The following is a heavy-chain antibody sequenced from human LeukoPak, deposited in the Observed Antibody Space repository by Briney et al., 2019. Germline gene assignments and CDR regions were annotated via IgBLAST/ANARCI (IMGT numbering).Heavy chain of an antibody. CDR3: AREGGVVVTAIFDY. CDR1: GDSVSSDSAA. J-gene: IGHJ4*02. Sequence: SQTLSLTCAISGDSVSSDSAAWNWIRQSPSRDLEWLGRTYYRSKWYNDYAVSVKSRITINPDTSKNQFSLQLNSVTPEDTAVYYCAREGGVVVTAIFDYWGQGTLVTVSS. V-gene: IGHV6-1*01. D-gene: IGHD2-21*02. CDR2: TYYRSKWYN.